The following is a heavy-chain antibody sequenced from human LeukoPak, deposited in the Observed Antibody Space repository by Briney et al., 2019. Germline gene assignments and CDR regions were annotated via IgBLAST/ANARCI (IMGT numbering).Heavy chain of an antibody. CDR2: IIPIFGTA. CDR1: GGTFSSYA. D-gene: IGHD5-24*01. Sequence: SVKVSCKASGGTFSSYAISWVRQAPGQGLEWMGRIIPIFGTANYAQKFQGRVTITTDESTSTAYMELSSLRSEDTAVYYCARDGWHRAGDGYNIRLAFDIWGQGTMVTVSS. V-gene: IGHV1-69*05. CDR3: ARDGWHRAGDGYNIRLAFDI. J-gene: IGHJ3*02.